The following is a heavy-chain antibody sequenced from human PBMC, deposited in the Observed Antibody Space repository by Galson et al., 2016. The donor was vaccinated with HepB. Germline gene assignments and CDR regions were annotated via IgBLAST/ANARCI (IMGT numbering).Heavy chain of an antibody. CDR1: GFTFSSYG. CDR3: GRDERGRVFVKPYGMDV. V-gene: IGHV3-33*01. D-gene: IGHD3-10*02. CDR2: IWTDGSKI. Sequence: SLRLSCAASGFTFSSYGLHWVRQAPGKGLEWLAFIWTDGSKISYGDSVKGRFTISRDNSKNTLYLQMNSLRAEDTALYYCGRDERGRVFVKPYGMDVWGQGTAVTVSS. J-gene: IGHJ6*02.